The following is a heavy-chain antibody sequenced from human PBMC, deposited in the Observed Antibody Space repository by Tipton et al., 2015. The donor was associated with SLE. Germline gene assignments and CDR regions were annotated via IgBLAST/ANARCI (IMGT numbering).Heavy chain of an antibody. CDR2: VSHSRST. Sequence: WSWVRQPPGKGLEWIGEVSHSRSTNYNPSLKSRGTISLDTSKNQFSLKLSSVTAADTAVYYCARHRVGATYYFDYWGQGTLVTVSS. V-gene: IGHV4-34*01. CDR3: ARHRVGATYYFDY. J-gene: IGHJ4*02. D-gene: IGHD1-26*01.